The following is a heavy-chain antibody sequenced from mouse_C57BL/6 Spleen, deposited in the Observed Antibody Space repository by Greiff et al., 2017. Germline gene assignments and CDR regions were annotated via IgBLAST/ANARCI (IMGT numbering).Heavy chain of an antibody. V-gene: IGHV3-6*01. J-gene: IGHJ4*01. Sequence: EVQLVESGPGLVKPSQSLSLTCSVTGYSITSGYYWNWIRQFPGNKLEWMGYISYDGSNNYNPSLKNRISITRDTSKNQFFLKLNSVTTEDTATYYCARGEGAMDYWGQGTTVTVSS. CDR3: ARGEGAMDY. CDR1: GYSITSGYY. CDR2: ISYDGSN.